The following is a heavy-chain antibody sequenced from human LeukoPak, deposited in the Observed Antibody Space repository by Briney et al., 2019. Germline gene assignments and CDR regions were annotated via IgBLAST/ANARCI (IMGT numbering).Heavy chain of an antibody. J-gene: IGHJ3*02. CDR1: AFTFSSYG. CDR2: ITSSSSYI. V-gene: IGHV3-21*01. CDR3: ARLARDAFDI. Sequence: EGSLRLSCAASAFTFSSYGMNWVRQAPGKGLEWVSSITSSSSYIYYADSVKGRFTISRDNAKNSLYLQMNSLRAEDTAVYYCARLARDAFDIWGQGTMVTVSS.